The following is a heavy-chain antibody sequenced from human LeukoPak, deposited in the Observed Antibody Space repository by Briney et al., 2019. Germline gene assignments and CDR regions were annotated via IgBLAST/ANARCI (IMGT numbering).Heavy chain of an antibody. J-gene: IGHJ4*02. V-gene: IGHV4-34*01. Sequence: PSETLSLTCAVYGGSFSGYYWSWIRQPPGKGLEWIGEINHSGSTNYNPSLKSRVTISVDTSKNQFSLKLSSVTAADTAVYYCARERWGYDYVWGSYRSPTRSWTWYSDYWGQGTLVTVSS. CDR1: GGSFSGYY. D-gene: IGHD3-16*02. CDR3: ARERWGYDYVWGSYRSPTRSWTWYSDY. CDR2: INHSGST.